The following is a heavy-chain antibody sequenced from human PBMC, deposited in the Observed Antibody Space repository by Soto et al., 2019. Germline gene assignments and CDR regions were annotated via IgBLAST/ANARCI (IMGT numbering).Heavy chain of an antibody. J-gene: IGHJ2*01. CDR2: ISSSSSYT. CDR3: ARGHRCGGDCYYWYFDL. D-gene: IGHD2-21*02. V-gene: IGHV3-11*05. Sequence: QVQLVESGGGLVKPGGSLRLSCAASGFTFSDYYMSWIRQAPGKGLEWVSYISSSSSYTNYADSVKGRFTISRDNAKNSLYLQMNSLRAEDTAVYYCARGHRCGGDCYYWYFDLWGRGTLVTVSS. CDR1: GFTFSDYY.